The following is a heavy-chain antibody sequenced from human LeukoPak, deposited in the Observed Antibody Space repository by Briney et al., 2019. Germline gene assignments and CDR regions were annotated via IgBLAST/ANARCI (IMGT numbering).Heavy chain of an antibody. Sequence: GGSLRLSCAASGFTFSSYSMNWVRQAPGKGLEWVSSISSSSSYIYYADSVKGRFTISRDNAKNSLYLQMNSLRAEDTAVYYCARATLDISTGYSPKVFDYRGQGTLVTVSS. CDR2: ISSSSSYI. CDR1: GFTFSSYS. V-gene: IGHV3-21*01. J-gene: IGHJ4*02. CDR3: ARATLDISTGYSPKVFDY. D-gene: IGHD3-9*01.